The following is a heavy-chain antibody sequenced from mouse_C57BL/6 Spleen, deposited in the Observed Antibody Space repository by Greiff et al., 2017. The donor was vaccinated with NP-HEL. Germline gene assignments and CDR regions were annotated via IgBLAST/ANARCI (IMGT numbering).Heavy chain of an antibody. CDR1: GYAFSSSW. D-gene: IGHD3-2*02. CDR3: ATAQATAWFAY. CDR2: IYPGDGDT. V-gene: IGHV1-82*01. Sequence: VKLQESGPELVKPGASVKISCKASGYAFSSSWMNWVKQRPGKGLEWIGRIYPGDGDTNYNGKFKGKATLTADKSSSTAYMQLSSLTSEDSAVYFCATAQATAWFAYWGQGTLVTVSA. J-gene: IGHJ3*01.